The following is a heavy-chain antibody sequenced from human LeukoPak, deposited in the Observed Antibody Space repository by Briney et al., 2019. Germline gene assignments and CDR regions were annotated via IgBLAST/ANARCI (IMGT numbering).Heavy chain of an antibody. CDR3: ARRDDFWSGYFPSIYYYYGMDV. Sequence: KSGGSLRLSCAASGFTFSDYYMSWIRQAPGKGLEWVSYISSSGSTIYYADSVKGRFTISRDNAKNSLYLQMNSLRAEDTAVYYCARRDDFWSGYFPSIYYYYGMDVWGQGTTVTVSS. D-gene: IGHD3-3*01. J-gene: IGHJ6*02. V-gene: IGHV3-11*01. CDR1: GFTFSDYY. CDR2: ISSSGSTI.